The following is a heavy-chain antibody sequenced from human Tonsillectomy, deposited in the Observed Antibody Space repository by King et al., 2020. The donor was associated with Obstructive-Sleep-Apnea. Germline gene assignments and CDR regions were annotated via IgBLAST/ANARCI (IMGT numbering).Heavy chain of an antibody. D-gene: IGHD2-2*01. V-gene: IGHV4-31*03. CDR3: ARGAMTLGAFDI. CDR2: IYYSVST. Sequence: VQLQESGPGLVKPSQTLSLTCTVSGGSISSVGYYWSWIRQHPGKGLEWIGYIYYSVSTYYNPSLKSRVTISVDTSKNQFSLKLSSVTAADTAVYYCARGAMTLGAFDIWGQGTMVTVSS. J-gene: IGHJ3*02. CDR1: GGSISSVGYY.